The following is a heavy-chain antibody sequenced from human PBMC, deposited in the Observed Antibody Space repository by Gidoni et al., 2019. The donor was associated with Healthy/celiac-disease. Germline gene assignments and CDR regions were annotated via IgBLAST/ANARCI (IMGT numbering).Heavy chain of an antibody. Sequence: QVQLQESGPGLVKPSETLSLTCTVSGGSISSYYWSWSRQPPGKGLEWIGYIYYSGSTNYNPSLKSRVTISVDTSKNQFSLKLSSVTAADTAVYYCARVGTYNWFDPWGQGTLVTVSS. CDR1: GGSISSYY. CDR3: ARVGTYNWFDP. V-gene: IGHV4-59*01. CDR2: IYYSGST. J-gene: IGHJ5*02.